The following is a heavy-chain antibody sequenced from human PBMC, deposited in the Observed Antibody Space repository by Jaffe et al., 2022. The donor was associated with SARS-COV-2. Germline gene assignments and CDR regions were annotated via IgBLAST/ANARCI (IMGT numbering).Heavy chain of an antibody. D-gene: IGHD6-13*01. CDR3: ARGHSSWLLNWFDP. V-gene: IGHV4-4*07. CDR2: IYTSGST. Sequence: QVQLQESGPGLVKPSETLSLTCTVSGGSISSYYWSWIRQPAGKGLEWIGRIYTSGSTNYNPSLKSRVTMSVDTSKNQFSLKLSSVTAADTAVYYCARGHSSWLLNWFDPWGQGTLVTVSS. J-gene: IGHJ5*02. CDR1: GGSISSYY.